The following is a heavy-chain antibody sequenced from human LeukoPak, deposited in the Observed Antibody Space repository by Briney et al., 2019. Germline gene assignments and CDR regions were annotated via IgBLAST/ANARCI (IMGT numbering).Heavy chain of an antibody. D-gene: IGHD2-2*01. J-gene: IGHJ4*02. Sequence: PGGSLRLSCAASGFTFSSYAMHWVRQAPGKGLEWVAVISYDGSNKYYADSVKGRFTISRDNSKNTLYLQMNSLRAEDTAVYYCARDQYYALGYWGQGTLVTVSS. V-gene: IGHV3-30*01. CDR1: GFTFSSYA. CDR3: ARDQYYALGY. CDR2: ISYDGSNK.